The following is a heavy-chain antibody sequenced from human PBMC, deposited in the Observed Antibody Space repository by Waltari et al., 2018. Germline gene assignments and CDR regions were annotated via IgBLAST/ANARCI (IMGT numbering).Heavy chain of an antibody. CDR2: TSYDGTNN. V-gene: IGHV3-30*10. D-gene: IGHD7-27*01. CDR3: ARDPATKWGVFYFDH. CDR1: GFASSSFA. Sequence: HVPLVESGGGVVQPGKSLGLPSAPSGFASSSFAMPWVRQAPGKGLEWVAITSYDGTNNYYTDSVKGRFNISRDNSKNTLYLQINALRHEDTAVYFCARDPATKWGVFYFDHWGQGTLVTVSS. J-gene: IGHJ4*02.